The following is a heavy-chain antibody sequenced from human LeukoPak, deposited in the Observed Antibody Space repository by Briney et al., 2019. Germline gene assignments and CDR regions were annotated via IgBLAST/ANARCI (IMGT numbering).Heavy chain of an antibody. CDR1: GYSISSGYY. J-gene: IGHJ1*01. D-gene: IGHD2-8*01. V-gene: IGHV4-38-2*01. Sequence: SETLSLTCAVSGYSISSGYYWGWIRQPPGKGLEWIGSIYHSGSTYYNPSLKSRVTISVDTSKNQFSLKLSSVTAADTAVYYCARGGEWPNVYFQHWGQGTLVTVSS. CDR2: IYHSGST. CDR3: ARGGEWPNVYFQH.